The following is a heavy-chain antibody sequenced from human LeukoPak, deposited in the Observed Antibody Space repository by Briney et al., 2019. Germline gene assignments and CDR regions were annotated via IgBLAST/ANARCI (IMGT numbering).Heavy chain of an antibody. CDR3: ARGGVRGVTTTVMNY. CDR1: VGSFSGYY. Sequence: SETLSLTCAVYVGSFSGYYWSWIRQPPGKGLEWIGEINHSGSTNYNPSLKSRVTIPVDTSKNQFSLKLSSVTAADTAVYYCARGGVRGVTTTVMNYWGQGTLVTVSS. CDR2: INHSGST. D-gene: IGHD4-11*01. J-gene: IGHJ4*02. V-gene: IGHV4-34*01.